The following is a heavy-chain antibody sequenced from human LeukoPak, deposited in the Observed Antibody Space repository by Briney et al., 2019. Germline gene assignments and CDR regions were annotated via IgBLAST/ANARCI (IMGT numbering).Heavy chain of an antibody. J-gene: IGHJ4*02. CDR3: ARDIVVVPAAIFRYFDY. CDR2: IRAYNGNT. V-gene: IGHV1-18*01. Sequence: ASVKDSCKASGYTFTGYGISWVRQAPGQGLEWMGWIRAYNGNTNYAQKLQGRVTMTTDTSTSTAYMELRSLRSDDTAVYYCARDIVVVPAAIFRYFDYWGQGTLVTVSS. D-gene: IGHD2-2*02. CDR1: GYTFTGYG.